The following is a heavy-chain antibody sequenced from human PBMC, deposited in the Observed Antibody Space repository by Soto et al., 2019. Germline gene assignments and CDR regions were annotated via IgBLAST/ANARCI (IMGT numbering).Heavy chain of an antibody. Sequence: TLSLTCTVSGDSIARGAYYWTWIRQHPGQGLEWLGYIYYRGNTYYNPSLESRVSISLDTSKNQFSLKLTSVTAAGTAVYYCARSGYGSTDFDHWGQGTRVTVSS. V-gene: IGHV4-31*03. D-gene: IGHD6-13*01. CDR1: GDSIARGAYY. CDR2: IYYRGNT. J-gene: IGHJ4*02. CDR3: ARSGYGSTDFDH.